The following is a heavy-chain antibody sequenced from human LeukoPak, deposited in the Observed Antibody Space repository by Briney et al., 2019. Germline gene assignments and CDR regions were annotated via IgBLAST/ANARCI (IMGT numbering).Heavy chain of an antibody. CDR3: AKVLSRYANDAFDI. CDR1: GFTFSSYG. V-gene: IGHV3-30*18. Sequence: PGGSLRLSCAASGFTFSSYGMHWVRQAPGKGLEWVAAISYDGNNKYYADSVKGRFTISRGNSKNTLYLQMNSLRAEDTAVYYCAKVLSRYANDAFDIWGQGTMVTVSS. D-gene: IGHD2-2*01. J-gene: IGHJ3*02. CDR2: ISYDGNNK.